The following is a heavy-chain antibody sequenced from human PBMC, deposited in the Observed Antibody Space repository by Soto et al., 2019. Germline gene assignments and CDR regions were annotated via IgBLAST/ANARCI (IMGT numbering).Heavy chain of an antibody. CDR2: ISSGGRNT. Sequence: EVQLVESGGDLVQPGGSLRLSCTASGFMLSTYSMNWVRQAPGRGLEWIAYISSGGRNTYYADSVKGRLTISRDNAENCLYWNGVGLNDDDTGFFYCGRDRGNFHGPPFCYFDLWGQGTLVTVSS. J-gene: IGHJ4*02. CDR3: GRDRGNFHGPPFCYFDL. V-gene: IGHV3-48*02. CDR1: GFMLSTYS. D-gene: IGHD3-10*01.